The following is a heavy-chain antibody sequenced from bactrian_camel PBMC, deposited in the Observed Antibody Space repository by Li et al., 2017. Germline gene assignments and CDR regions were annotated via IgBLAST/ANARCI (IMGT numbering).Heavy chain of an antibody. CDR1: GFRFGGHD. J-gene: IGHJ4*01. Sequence: VQLVESGGGSVQPGDSLRLTCVVSGFRFGGHDMSWVRQAPGKGLEWVSATNMGGSGTYYVDSVKGRFTISRDNSKNTLFLQMSSLKTEDTATYYCAKELGSTLAGSGRSPGTQVTVS. V-gene: IGHV3S40*01. CDR2: TNMGGSGT. D-gene: IGHD6*01.